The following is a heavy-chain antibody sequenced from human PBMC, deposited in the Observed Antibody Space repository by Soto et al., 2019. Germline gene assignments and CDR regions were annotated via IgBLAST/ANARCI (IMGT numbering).Heavy chain of an antibody. CDR1: GFTFSSYA. CDR3: ARDQGGYYGSGSYESGLYGMDV. J-gene: IGHJ6*02. Sequence: PGGSLRLSCAASGFTFSSYAMSWVRQAPGKGLEWVSAISGSGGSTYYADSVKGRFTISRDNSKNTLYLQMNSLRAEDTAVYYCARDQGGYYGSGSYESGLYGMDVWGQGTTVTVSS. CDR2: ISGSGGST. D-gene: IGHD3-10*01. V-gene: IGHV3-23*01.